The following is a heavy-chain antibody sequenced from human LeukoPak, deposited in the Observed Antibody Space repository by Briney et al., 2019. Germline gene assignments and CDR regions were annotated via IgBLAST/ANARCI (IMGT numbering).Heavy chain of an antibody. Sequence: GGSLRLSCAASGFTVSSNYMSRVRQAPGKGLEWVSVIYSGGSTYYADSVKGRFTISRDNSKNTLYLQMNSLRAEDTAVYYCARDVDGSSLLDYWGQGTLVTVSS. V-gene: IGHV3-66*01. J-gene: IGHJ4*02. CDR3: ARDVDGSSLLDY. CDR1: GFTVSSNY. D-gene: IGHD6-13*01. CDR2: IYSGGST.